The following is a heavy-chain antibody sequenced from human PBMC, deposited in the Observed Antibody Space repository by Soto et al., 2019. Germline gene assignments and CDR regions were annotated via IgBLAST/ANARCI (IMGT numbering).Heavy chain of an antibody. CDR2: IFYFGST. D-gene: IGHD3-9*01. J-gene: IGHJ4*02. CDR3: ARHSPDFDWLSQFDY. Sequence: PSETLSLTCTVSVGSICSYYWSWIRYTPGKCLEWIGYIFYFGSTNYNPSLKSRVTLSIDTSKIQLSLKLSSVTAADIAVYYCARHSPDFDWLSQFDYWGQGTLVTVS. CDR1: VGSICSYY. V-gene: IGHV4-59*08.